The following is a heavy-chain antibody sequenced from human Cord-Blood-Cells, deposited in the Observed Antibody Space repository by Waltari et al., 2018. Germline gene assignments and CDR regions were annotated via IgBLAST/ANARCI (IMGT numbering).Heavy chain of an antibody. Sequence: EVQLLESGGGLVQPGGSLRLSCAASVFTFSSSALSWVRQAPGKGLEWVSAISGSGGSTYDADSVKGRFTISRDNSKNTLYLQMNSLRAEDTAVYYCAKDGSGYGRNFDYWGQGTLVTVSS. D-gene: IGHD5-12*01. CDR1: VFTFSSSA. CDR3: AKDGSGYGRNFDY. J-gene: IGHJ4*02. CDR2: ISGSGGST. V-gene: IGHV3-23*01.